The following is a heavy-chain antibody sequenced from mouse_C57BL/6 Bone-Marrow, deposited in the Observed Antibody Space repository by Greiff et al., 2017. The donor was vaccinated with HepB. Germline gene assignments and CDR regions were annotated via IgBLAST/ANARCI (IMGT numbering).Heavy chain of an antibody. CDR3: ARNPYYYGSSYDAMDY. CDR2: INPYNGGT. Sequence: VQLQQSGPVLVKPGASVKMSCKASGYTFTDYYMNWVKQSHGKSLEWIGVINPYNGGTSYNQEFKGKATLTVDKSSSTAYMELNSLTSEDSAVYYCARNPYYYGSSYDAMDYWGQGTSVTVSS. J-gene: IGHJ4*01. V-gene: IGHV1-19*01. CDR1: GYTFTDYY. D-gene: IGHD1-1*01.